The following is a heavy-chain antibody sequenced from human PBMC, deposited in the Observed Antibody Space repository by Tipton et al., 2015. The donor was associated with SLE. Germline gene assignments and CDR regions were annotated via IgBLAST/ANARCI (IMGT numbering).Heavy chain of an antibody. V-gene: IGHV4-39*07. Sequence: TLSLTCSVSGGSISSKTYYWGWIRQPPGKGLEWIGSIYYSGSTYYNPSLKSRVTISADTSKNQFSLKLTSVTVADTAVYYCTRGGRGDGANPFDPWGQGTLVTVSS. D-gene: IGHD4/OR15-4a*01. J-gene: IGHJ5*02. CDR1: GGSISSKTYY. CDR2: IYYSGST. CDR3: TRGGRGDGANPFDP.